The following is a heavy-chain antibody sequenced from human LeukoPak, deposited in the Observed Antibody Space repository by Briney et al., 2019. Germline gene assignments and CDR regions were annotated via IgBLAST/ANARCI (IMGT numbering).Heavy chain of an antibody. CDR1: GGTIGTYY. D-gene: IGHD1/OR15-1a*01. V-gene: IGHV4-59*01. CDR3: ARDRHWTNDWVFDY. CDR2: IYYNGYT. J-gene: IGHJ4*02. Sequence: SETLSLTCTVSGGTIGTYYWSWIRQPPGKGLEWIGYIYYNGYTDYNPSLKSRVTISVHTSKNQFSLKLSSVTAADTAVYYCARDRHWTNDWVFDYWGQGTLVTVSS.